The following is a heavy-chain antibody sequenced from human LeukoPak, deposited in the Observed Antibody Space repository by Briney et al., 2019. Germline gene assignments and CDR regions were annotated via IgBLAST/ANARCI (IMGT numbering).Heavy chain of an antibody. CDR3: ARFRPDCSGGSCYSDYYYGMDV. D-gene: IGHD2-15*01. CDR1: GGSMNNYY. V-gene: IGHV4-59*06. Sequence: SETLSLTCTVSGGSMNNYYWSWIRQHPGKGLEWIGYIYYSGSTYYNPSLKSRVTISVDTSKNQFSLKLSPVTAADTAVYYCARFRPDCSGGSCYSDYYYGMDVWGQGTTVTVSS. J-gene: IGHJ6*02. CDR2: IYYSGST.